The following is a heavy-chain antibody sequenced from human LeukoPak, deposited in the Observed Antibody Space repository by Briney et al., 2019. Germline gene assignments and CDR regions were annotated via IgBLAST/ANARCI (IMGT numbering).Heavy chain of an antibody. Sequence: GASVKVSCKTSGYTFTGQYMHWVRQAPGQGLEWMGWINPNSGGTNYAQKFQGRVTVTRDTSISTAYMELSRLRSDDTAVYYCARERGSYSPVDYWGKGTLVTVSS. CDR2: INPNSGGT. CDR1: GYTFTGQY. V-gene: IGHV1-2*02. CDR3: ARERGSYSPVDY. J-gene: IGHJ4*02. D-gene: IGHD1-26*01.